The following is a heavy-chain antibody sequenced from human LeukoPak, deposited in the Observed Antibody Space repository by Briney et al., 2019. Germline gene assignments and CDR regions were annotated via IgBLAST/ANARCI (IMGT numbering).Heavy chain of an antibody. CDR2: IKSKTEGGTT. V-gene: IGHV3-15*01. D-gene: IGHD6-19*01. Sequence: GGSLRLSCAASGFSFINAWMRWVRQAPGKGLEWVGRIKSKTEGGTTDYAAPVKGRFTISRDDSKNTLYLQMNSLKTEDTTVYYYTTYSSGDYWGQGILVTVSS. J-gene: IGHJ4*02. CDR3: TTYSSGDY. CDR1: GFSFINAW.